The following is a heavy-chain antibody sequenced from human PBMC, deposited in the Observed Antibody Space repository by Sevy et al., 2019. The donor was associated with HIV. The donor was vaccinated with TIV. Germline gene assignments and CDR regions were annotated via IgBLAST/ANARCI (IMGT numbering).Heavy chain of an antibody. V-gene: IGHV4-59*13. J-gene: IGHJ4*02. CDR3: AREQVTLAGSAFDY. D-gene: IGHD3-9*01. Sequence: SETLSLTCTVSGGSINNYYWTWIRQPPGKGLEWIGYIYYSGSTNYSPSLKSRVTMSLETSKRQFSLKLTTVTAADTAVYYCAREQVTLAGSAFDYWGQGALVTVSS. CDR2: IYYSGST. CDR1: GGSINNYY.